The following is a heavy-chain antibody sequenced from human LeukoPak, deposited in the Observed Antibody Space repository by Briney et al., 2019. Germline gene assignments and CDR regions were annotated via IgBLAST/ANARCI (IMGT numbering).Heavy chain of an antibody. CDR1: GGSFSGYY. J-gene: IGHJ4*02. CDR3: ARGSPVSDY. CDR2: INHSGST. V-gene: IGHV4-34*01. Sequence: SETLSLTCAVYGGSFSGYYWSWIRQPPGKGLEWIGEINHSGSTNYNPSLKSRVTISVDTSKNQFSLKLSSVTAADTAVYYCARGSPVSDYWGQGTLVTVSS.